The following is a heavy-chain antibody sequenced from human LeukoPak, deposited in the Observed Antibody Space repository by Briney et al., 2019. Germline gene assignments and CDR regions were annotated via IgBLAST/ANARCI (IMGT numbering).Heavy chain of an antibody. V-gene: IGHV3-23*01. CDR3: AKVQYVYYGSGSYDMDV. Sequence: GGSLRLSCAASGFTFRRYAMGWVRQAPGKGLEWVSAISGSGNSTYYADSVKGRFTISRDNSKNTLYLQMNSLSAEDTAVYYCAKVQYVYYGSGSYDMDVWGQGTPVTVSS. J-gene: IGHJ6*02. CDR1: GFTFRRYA. CDR2: ISGSGNST. D-gene: IGHD3-10*01.